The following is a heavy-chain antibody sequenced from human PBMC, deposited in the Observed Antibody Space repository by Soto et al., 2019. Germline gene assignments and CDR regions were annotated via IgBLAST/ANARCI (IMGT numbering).Heavy chain of an antibody. CDR2: RYHSGST. CDR1: GGSISSSHW. CDR3: ARDLGGWGRGGYRQDI. D-gene: IGHD6-19*01. V-gene: IGHV4-4*02. Sequence: QVQLQESGPGLVKPSGTLSLTCAVSGGSISSSHWWSWVRQPPGKGLEWIGERYHSGSTNCNPSHKSRVTISVDKSKNQFSLKLNSVTAADTAVYYGARDLGGWGRGGYRQDIWGQGTMVTVSS. J-gene: IGHJ3*02.